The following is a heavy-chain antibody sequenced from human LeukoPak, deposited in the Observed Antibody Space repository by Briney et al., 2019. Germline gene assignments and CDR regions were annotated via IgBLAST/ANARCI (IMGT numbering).Heavy chain of an antibody. CDR1: GFTFSSYA. V-gene: IGHV3-23*01. CDR3: ARPSGTYFPFDY. D-gene: IGHD1-26*01. Sequence: GGSLRLSCAASGFTFSSYAMGWVRQAPGKGLEWVSAITASGGNTYYADSVKGRFTISRDNSKNTLYLQVNSLRAEDTAVYYCARPSGTYFPFDYWGQGTLVTVSS. CDR2: ITASGGNT. J-gene: IGHJ4*02.